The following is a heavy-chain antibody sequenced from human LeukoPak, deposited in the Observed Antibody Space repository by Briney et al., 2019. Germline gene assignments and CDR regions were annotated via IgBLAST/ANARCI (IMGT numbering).Heavy chain of an antibody. D-gene: IGHD3-22*01. CDR1: GGSISSSSYY. J-gene: IGHJ6*03. CDR3: ARQLMIDYYYYYYMDV. Sequence: SETLSLTCTVSGGSISSSSYYWGWIRQPPGKGLECIGSIYYSGSTYYNPSLKSRVTISVDTSKNQFSLKLSSVTAADTAVYYCARQLMIDYYYYYYMDVWGRGTTVTISS. V-gene: IGHV4-39*01. CDR2: IYYSGST.